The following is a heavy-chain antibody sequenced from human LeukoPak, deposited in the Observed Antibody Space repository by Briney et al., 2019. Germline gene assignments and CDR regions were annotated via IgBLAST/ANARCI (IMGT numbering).Heavy chain of an antibody. CDR2: IYYSGST. D-gene: IGHD3-10*01. CDR3: ASIWFGELSHYYYGMDV. Sequence: SETLSLTCTVSGGSISSSSYYWGWIRQPPGKGLEWIGSIYYSGSTYYNPSLKSRVTISVDTSKNQFPLKLSSVTAADTAVYYCASIWFGELSHYYYGMDVWGQGTTVTVSS. J-gene: IGHJ6*02. CDR1: GGSISSSSYY. V-gene: IGHV4-39*01.